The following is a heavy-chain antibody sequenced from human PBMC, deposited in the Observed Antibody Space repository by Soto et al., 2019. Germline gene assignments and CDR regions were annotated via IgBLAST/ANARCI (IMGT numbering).Heavy chain of an antibody. Sequence: EVQLLESGGGLVQPGGSLRLSCAASGFTFSNYAMTWVRQAPGKGLEWVSAISGSGGSTYYADSVKGRFTISRDNSKKTLDLQVGSLRAEDTAVYYCANPPPTMESTIYYYYGMDVWGQGTTVTVSS. CDR3: ANPPPTMESTIYYYYGMDV. J-gene: IGHJ6*02. D-gene: IGHD1-26*01. V-gene: IGHV3-23*01. CDR2: ISGSGGST. CDR1: GFTFSNYA.